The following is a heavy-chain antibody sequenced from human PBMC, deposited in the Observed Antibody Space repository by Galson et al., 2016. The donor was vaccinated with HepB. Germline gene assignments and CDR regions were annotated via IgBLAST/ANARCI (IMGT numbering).Heavy chain of an antibody. CDR1: GITFSRLV. D-gene: IGHD6-19*01. V-gene: IGHV3-30-3*01. CDR3: ATAGRTSGRSDTFEF. J-gene: IGHJ3*01. CDR2: IGHDGTGK. Sequence: SLRLSCATSGITFSRLVMHWVRQAPGKGLEWVAVIGHDGTGKIYADAVGGRFTISKDDSRNTLYLQMDSLAPEDTAVYFCATAGRTSGRSDTFEFWGPGALVSVSS.